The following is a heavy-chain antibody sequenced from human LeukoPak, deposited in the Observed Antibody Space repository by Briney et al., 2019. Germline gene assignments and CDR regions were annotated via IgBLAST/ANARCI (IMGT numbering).Heavy chain of an antibody. D-gene: IGHD3-3*01. Sequence: GESLKISCKGSGYSFTSYWIGWVRQMPGKGLEWMGIIYPGDSDTRYSPSFQGQVTISADKSISTAYLQWSSLKASDTAMYYCARHDSITIFGVVTPYYFDYWGQGTLVAVSS. CDR2: IYPGDSDT. CDR1: GYSFTSYW. J-gene: IGHJ4*02. V-gene: IGHV5-51*01. CDR3: ARHDSITIFGVVTPYYFDY.